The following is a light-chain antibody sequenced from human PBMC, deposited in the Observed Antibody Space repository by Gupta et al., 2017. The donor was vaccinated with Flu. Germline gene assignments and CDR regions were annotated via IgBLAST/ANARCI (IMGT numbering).Light chain of an antibody. CDR3: QQYTSYPWT. CDR2: MAS. CDR1: QSISRW. V-gene: IGKV1-5*03. J-gene: IGKJ1*01. Sequence: DIQMTQSPSTLSASVGDRVTITCRASQSISRWLAWHQQKPGKAPKFLIYMASSLEPGVPSRFSGSGSVTEFTLTISSLHPDDFASYYCQQYTSYPWTFGQGTKVEI.